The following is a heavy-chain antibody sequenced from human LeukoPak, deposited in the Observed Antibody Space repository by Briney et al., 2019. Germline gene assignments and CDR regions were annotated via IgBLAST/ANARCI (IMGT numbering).Heavy chain of an antibody. D-gene: IGHD6-6*01. Sequence: GGSLRLSCAASGFTFSDYYMSWIRQAPGKGLEWVSYISSSGSTIYYAVSVKGRFTISRGNAKNSLYLQMNSLRAEDTAVYYCARVSRPSSSSPAFDIWGQGTMVTVSS. J-gene: IGHJ3*02. V-gene: IGHV3-11*04. CDR1: GFTFSDYY. CDR3: ARVSRPSSSSPAFDI. CDR2: ISSSGSTI.